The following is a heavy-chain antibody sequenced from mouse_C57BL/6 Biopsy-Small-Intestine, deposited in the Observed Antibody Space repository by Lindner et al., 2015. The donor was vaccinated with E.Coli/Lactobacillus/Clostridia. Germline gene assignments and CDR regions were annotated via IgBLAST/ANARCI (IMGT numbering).Heavy chain of an antibody. Sequence: VQLQESGAELARPGASVKLSCKASGYTFTSYGISWVKQRTGQGLEWIGEIYPRSGNTYYNQKFKDKATLTVDKSSSTAYMELRSLTSEGTAVYYCARSLPGYFDYWGQGTTLTVSS. D-gene: IGHD2-1*01. CDR1: GYTFTSYG. CDR2: IYPRSGNT. CDR3: ARSLPGYFDY. V-gene: IGHV1-81*01. J-gene: IGHJ2*01.